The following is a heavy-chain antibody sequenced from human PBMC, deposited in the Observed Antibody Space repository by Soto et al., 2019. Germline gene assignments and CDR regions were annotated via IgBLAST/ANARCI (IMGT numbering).Heavy chain of an antibody. D-gene: IGHD4-17*01. CDR2: IYWDDDK. Sequence: QITLKESGPTLVKPTQPLTLTCTFSGFSLSTTGVGVGWIRQPPGKALDWLALIYWDDDKRYSPSLKSRLTTPKHTSKNQVVLTMTNMDPIDPATSCCVHGHPVTTGGDYWGQGTLVTVSS. CDR3: VHGHPVTTGGDY. J-gene: IGHJ4*02. CDR1: GFSLSTTGVG. V-gene: IGHV2-5*02.